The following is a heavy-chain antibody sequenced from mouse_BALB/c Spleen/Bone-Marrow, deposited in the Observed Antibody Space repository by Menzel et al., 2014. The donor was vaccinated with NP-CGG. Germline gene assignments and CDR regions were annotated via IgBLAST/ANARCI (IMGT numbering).Heavy chain of an antibody. Sequence: EVKLMESGPELVKPGASVKVSCKASGYAFTSYNIYWVKRSHGKSLGWIGYIDPYNGDTNYNQKFKVKATLTVDKSSSTAYMHLNSLTSEDSAVYYCASCGNYEAWFAYWGQGTLVTVSA. J-gene: IGHJ3*01. D-gene: IGHD2-1*01. CDR1: GYAFTSYN. V-gene: IGHV1S135*01. CDR3: ASCGNYEAWFAY. CDR2: IDPYNGDT.